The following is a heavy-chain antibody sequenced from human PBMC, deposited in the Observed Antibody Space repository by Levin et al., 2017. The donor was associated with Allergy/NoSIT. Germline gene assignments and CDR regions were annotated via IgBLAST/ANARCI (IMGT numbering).Heavy chain of an antibody. Sequence: ASVKVSCKASGYTFTSYDINWVRQATGQGLEWMGWMNPNSGNTGYAQKFQGRVTMTRNTSISTAYMELSSLRSEDTAVYYCARFPWAASGYYGMDVWGQGTTVTVSS. J-gene: IGHJ6*02. CDR2: MNPNSGNT. CDR3: ARFPWAASGYYGMDV. CDR1: GYTFTSYD. V-gene: IGHV1-8*01. D-gene: IGHD3-3*01.